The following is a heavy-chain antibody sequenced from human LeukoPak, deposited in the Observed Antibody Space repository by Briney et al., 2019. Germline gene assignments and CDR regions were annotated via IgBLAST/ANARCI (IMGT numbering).Heavy chain of an antibody. J-gene: IGHJ4*02. CDR1: GFTFDDYV. CDR3: AKKQIVGAAPFDY. D-gene: IGHD1-26*01. V-gene: IGHV3-20*04. CDR2: ISWNGAYT. Sequence: GGSLRLSCAASGFTFDDYVMVWVRQTPGKGLEWVSGISWNGAYTGYADSVKGRFTISRDNSNNTLYLQMNSLRAEDTAVYYCAKKQIVGAAPFDYWGQGTLVTVSS.